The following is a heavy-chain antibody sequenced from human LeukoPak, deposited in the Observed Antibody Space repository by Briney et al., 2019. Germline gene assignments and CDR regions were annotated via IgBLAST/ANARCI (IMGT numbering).Heavy chain of an antibody. J-gene: IGHJ4*02. CDR3: ARDFPYYYDSRGYVTDY. V-gene: IGHV3-7*01. CDR2: INQDGSDK. D-gene: IGHD3-22*01. Sequence: GGSLRLSCAASGFTFRRYWMSWVRQAPGKGLEWVANINQDGSDKYYVDSVKGRFTISRDNAKNSLYLQMNSLRAEDTAVYYCARDFPYYYDSRGYVTDYWGQGTLVTVSS. CDR1: GFTFRRYW.